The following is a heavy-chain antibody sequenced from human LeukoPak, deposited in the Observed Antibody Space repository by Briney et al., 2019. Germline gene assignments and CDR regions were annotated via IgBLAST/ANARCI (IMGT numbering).Heavy chain of an antibody. CDR2: ISSSGST. D-gene: IGHD3-22*01. J-gene: IGHJ3*02. CDR3: ARGPYSYDSSGAFDI. Sequence: SETLSLTCTVSGGSISSSNYYWSWIRQPAGKGLEWIGRISSSGSTNYNPSLKSRVTISVDTSKNQFSLKLSSVTAADTAVYFCARGPYSYDSSGAFDIWGQGTMVTVSS. V-gene: IGHV4-61*02. CDR1: GGSISSSNYY.